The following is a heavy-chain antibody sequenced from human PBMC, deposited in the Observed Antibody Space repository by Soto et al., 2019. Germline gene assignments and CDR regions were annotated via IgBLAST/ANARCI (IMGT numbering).Heavy chain of an antibody. Sequence: EVQLVESGGGLVQPGGSLTLSCAASGFTFSTYGMHWVRQAPGKGLVWVSRINSDGSTTDYADSVRGRFTISSDNAKNSLNLHMNRLRAEDTAVYYCARDPGYCSGGSCYVARYWRQGTLVTFAS. CDR1: GFTFSTYG. V-gene: IGHV3-74*01. D-gene: IGHD2-15*01. CDR2: INSDGSTT. CDR3: ARDPGYCSGGSCYVARY. J-gene: IGHJ4*02.